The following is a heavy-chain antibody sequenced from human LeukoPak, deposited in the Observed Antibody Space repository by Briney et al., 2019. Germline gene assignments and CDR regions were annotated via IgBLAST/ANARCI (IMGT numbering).Heavy chain of an antibody. Sequence: SETLSLTCTVSGGFINNVYWWNWVRQPPGKGLEWIGEIFHSGTANYNPSLKSRVTISVDRSKNQFSLRLSSVTAADTAVYYCASSHSGSSSRDFAYWGQGTLVTVSS. D-gene: IGHD1-26*01. J-gene: IGHJ4*02. CDR3: ASSHSGSSSRDFAY. CDR2: IFHSGTA. V-gene: IGHV4-4*02. CDR1: GGFINNVYW.